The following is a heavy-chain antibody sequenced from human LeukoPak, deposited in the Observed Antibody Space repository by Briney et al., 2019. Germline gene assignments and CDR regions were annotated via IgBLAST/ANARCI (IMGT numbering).Heavy chain of an antibody. CDR1: GGSTSNYF. J-gene: IGHJ4*02. Sequence: SETLSLTCSVSGGSTSNYFYTWLRQSAGKGLEWIGRIHTSGSNNYNPSLKSRVSMSVDTSKNQFSLKLSSVTAADTAVYYCARDPEGHGYYFDYWGQGALVTVSS. D-gene: IGHD3-3*01. CDR3: ARDPEGHGYYFDY. V-gene: IGHV4-4*07. CDR2: IHTSGSN.